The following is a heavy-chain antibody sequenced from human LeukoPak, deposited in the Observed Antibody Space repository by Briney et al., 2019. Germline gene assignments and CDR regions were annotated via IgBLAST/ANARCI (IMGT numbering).Heavy chain of an antibody. Sequence: ASVKVSCKASGYTFTGYYMHWVRQAPGQGLEWMGWINPNSGGTNYAQKFQGRVTMTRDTSISTAYMELSRLRSDDTAVYYCARDAGGTIAVAGYVDYWGQGTLVTVSS. CDR3: ARDAGGTIAVAGYVDY. J-gene: IGHJ4*02. D-gene: IGHD6-19*01. CDR1: GYTFTGYY. CDR2: INPNSGGT. V-gene: IGHV1-2*02.